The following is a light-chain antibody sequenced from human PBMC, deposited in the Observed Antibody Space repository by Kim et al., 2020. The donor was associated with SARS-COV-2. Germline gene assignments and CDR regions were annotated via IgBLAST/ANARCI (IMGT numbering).Light chain of an antibody. Sequence: GQSITISCTGSSTDSGSYNLVSWYQYHPGKAPKLMIYEVTKRPSGVSNRFSGSKSGNTASLTISGLQAEDEADYYCCSYAGSSTYVFGTGTKVTVL. J-gene: IGLJ1*01. V-gene: IGLV2-23*02. CDR3: CSYAGSSTYV. CDR2: EVT. CDR1: STDSGSYNL.